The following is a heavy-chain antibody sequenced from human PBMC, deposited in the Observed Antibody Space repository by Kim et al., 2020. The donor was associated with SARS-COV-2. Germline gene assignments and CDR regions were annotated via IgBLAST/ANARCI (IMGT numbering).Heavy chain of an antibody. D-gene: IGHD3-10*01. J-gene: IGHJ6*02. CDR2: IDPSDSYT. V-gene: IGHV5-10-1*01. CDR1: GYSFTSYW. CDR3: ARQDRKYYYGSGSYGPLKSMYYYYGMDV. Sequence: GESLKISCKGSGYSFTSYWISWVRQMPGKGLEWMGRIDPSDSYTNYSPSFQGHVTISADKSISTAYLQWSSLKASDTAMYYCARQDRKYYYGSGSYGPLKSMYYYYGMDVWGQGTTVTVSS.